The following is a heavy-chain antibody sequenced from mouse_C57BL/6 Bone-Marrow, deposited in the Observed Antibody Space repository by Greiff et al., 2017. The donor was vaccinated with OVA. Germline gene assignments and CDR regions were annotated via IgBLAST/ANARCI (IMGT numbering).Heavy chain of an antibody. CDR1: GFNIKDDY. CDR3: TTYGYDSETAWFAY. D-gene: IGHD2-2*01. Sequence: VQLKQSGAELVRPGASVKLSCTASGFNIKDDYMHWVKQRPEQGLEWIGWIDPENGDTEYASKFQGKATITADTSSNTAYLQLSSLTSEDTAVYYCTTYGYDSETAWFAYWGQGTLVTVSA. J-gene: IGHJ3*01. CDR2: IDPENGDT. V-gene: IGHV14-4*01.